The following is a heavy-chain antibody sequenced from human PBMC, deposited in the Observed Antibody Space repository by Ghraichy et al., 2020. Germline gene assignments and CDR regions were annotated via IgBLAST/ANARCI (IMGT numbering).Heavy chain of an antibody. CDR1: GFTFSSYA. CDR2: ISGSGGST. V-gene: IGHV3-23*01. CDR3: ATFGGGYSYGYGPFDY. D-gene: IGHD5-18*01. J-gene: IGHJ4*02. Sequence: GESLRLSCAASGFTFSSYAMSWVRQAPGKGLEWVSAISGSGGSTYYADSVKGRFTIPRDNSKNTLYLQMNSLRAEDTAVYYCATFGGGYSYGYGPFDYWGQGTLVTVSS.